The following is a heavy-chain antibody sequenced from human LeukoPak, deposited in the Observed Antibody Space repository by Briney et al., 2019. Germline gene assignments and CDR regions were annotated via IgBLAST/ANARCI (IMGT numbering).Heavy chain of an antibody. V-gene: IGHV3-23*01. CDR3: ARMYYYDSSGSDY. J-gene: IGHJ4*02. CDR1: GFTFSSHA. CDR2: IGGRGGST. D-gene: IGHD3-22*01. Sequence: GESLRLSCVASGFTFSSHAMAWVRQAPGKGLEWVSAIGGRGGSTYYADSVKGRFTISRDNAKNSLYLQMNSLRAEDTALYYCARMYYYDSSGSDYWGQGTLVTVSS.